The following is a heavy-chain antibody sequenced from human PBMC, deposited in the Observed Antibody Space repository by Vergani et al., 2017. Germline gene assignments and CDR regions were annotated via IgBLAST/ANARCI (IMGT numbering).Heavy chain of an antibody. D-gene: IGHD6-19*01. CDR3: ARGGWYRDAFDI. CDR2: ISYDGSNK. CDR1: GFTFSSYG. Sequence: VQLLESGGGLVQPGGSLRLSCAASGFTFSSYGMHWVRQAPGKGLEWVAVISYDGSNKYYADSVKGRFTISRDNSKNTLYLQMNSLRAEDTAVYYCARGGWYRDAFDIWGQGTMVTVSS. J-gene: IGHJ3*02. V-gene: IGHV3-30*03.